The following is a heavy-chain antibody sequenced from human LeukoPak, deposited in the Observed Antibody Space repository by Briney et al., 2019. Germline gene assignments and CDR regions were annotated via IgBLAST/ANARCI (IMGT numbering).Heavy chain of an antibody. V-gene: IGHV4-59*01. CDR3: ARGHSTSWYYFDY. D-gene: IGHD6-13*01. CDR2: IYYSGST. Sequence: SETLSLTCTVSGGSISSYYWSWIRQPPGKGLEWIGYIYYSGSTNYNPSLKSRVTISVETSKNQFSLKLSSVTAADTAVYYCARGHSTSWYYFDYWGQGTLVTVSS. J-gene: IGHJ4*02. CDR1: GGSISSYY.